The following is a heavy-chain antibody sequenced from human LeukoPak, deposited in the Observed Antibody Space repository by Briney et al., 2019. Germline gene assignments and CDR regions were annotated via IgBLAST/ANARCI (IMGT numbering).Heavy chain of an antibody. V-gene: IGHV4-59*01. CDR2: IHYTGTT. Sequence: PSETLSLTCTVSGDSMRGYYWSWIRQPPGKGLEWIGDIHYTGTTDYNPSLKGRVTISVDTSKNQFSLKLSSVTAADTAVYYCARLTGYSSESWFDPWGQGTLVTVSS. CDR1: GDSMRGYY. CDR3: ARLTGYSSESWFDP. J-gene: IGHJ5*02. D-gene: IGHD3-9*01.